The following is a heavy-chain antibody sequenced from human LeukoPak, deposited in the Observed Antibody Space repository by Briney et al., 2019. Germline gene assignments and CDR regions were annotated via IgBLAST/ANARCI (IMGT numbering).Heavy chain of an antibody. J-gene: IGHJ6*02. D-gene: IGHD2-2*01. Sequence: ASVKVSCTASGYTFTSYGISWVRQAPGQGLEWVGWISAYNGNTNYAQKLQGRVTMTTDTSTSTAYMELRSLRSDDTAVYYCATVVPAARGWYYGMDVWGQGTTVTVSS. CDR1: GYTFTSYG. V-gene: IGHV1-18*01. CDR2: ISAYNGNT. CDR3: ATVVPAARGWYYGMDV.